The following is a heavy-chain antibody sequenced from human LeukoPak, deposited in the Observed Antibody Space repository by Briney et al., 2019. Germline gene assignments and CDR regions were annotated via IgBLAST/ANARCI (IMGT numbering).Heavy chain of an antibody. Sequence: GASVKVSCKASGYTFTSYDINWVRQATGQGLEWMGWMNPNSGNTGYAQKFQGRVTMTEDTSTDTAYMELSSLRSEDTAVYYCATARITRMSGFDYWGQGTLVTVSS. CDR3: ATARITRMSGFDY. V-gene: IGHV1-8*01. J-gene: IGHJ4*02. CDR1: GYTFTSYD. CDR2: MNPNSGNT. D-gene: IGHD1-14*01.